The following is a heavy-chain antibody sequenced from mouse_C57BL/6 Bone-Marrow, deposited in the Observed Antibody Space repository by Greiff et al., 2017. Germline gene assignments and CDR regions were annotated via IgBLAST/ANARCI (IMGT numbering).Heavy chain of an antibody. CDR3: ARDYAMDY. Sequence: VQLQQPGAELVMPGASVKLSCKASGYTFTSYWMHWVKQRPGPGLEWIGAIDPSDSYTNYNQKFKGKSTLTVDKSSSTAYMQLSSLTSEDSAVYYCARDYAMDYWGQGTSVTVSS. J-gene: IGHJ4*01. V-gene: IGHV1-69*01. CDR2: IDPSDSYT. CDR1: GYTFTSYW.